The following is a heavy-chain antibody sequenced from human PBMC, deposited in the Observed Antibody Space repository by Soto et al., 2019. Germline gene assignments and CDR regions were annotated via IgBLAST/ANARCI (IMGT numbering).Heavy chain of an antibody. V-gene: IGHV3-30*18. CDR1: GFTFSSYG. Sequence: WGSLRLSCAASGFTFSSYGMHWVRQAPGKGLEWVAVISYDGSNKYYADSVKGRFTISRDNSKNTLYLQMNSLRAEDTAVYYCAKERRFGDLHHDAFDIWGQGTMVTVSS. D-gene: IGHD3-10*01. CDR3: AKERRFGDLHHDAFDI. J-gene: IGHJ3*02. CDR2: ISYDGSNK.